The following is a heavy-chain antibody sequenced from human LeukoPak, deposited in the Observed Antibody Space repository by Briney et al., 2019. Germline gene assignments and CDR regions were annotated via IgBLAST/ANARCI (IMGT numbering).Heavy chain of an antibody. V-gene: IGHV3-7*01. CDR2: INQDGSEI. D-gene: IGHD2-2*01. CDR1: GFTFRVYW. CDR3: AKYRVVVVPAAVGLDQ. Sequence: GGSLRLSCAASGFTFRVYWMSWVRQAPGKGLEWVADINQDGSEIKYVDSVKGRFTISRDNAKKSVYLQMNGLRADDTALYYCAKYRVVVVPAAVGLDQWGLGTLVTVSS. J-gene: IGHJ4*02.